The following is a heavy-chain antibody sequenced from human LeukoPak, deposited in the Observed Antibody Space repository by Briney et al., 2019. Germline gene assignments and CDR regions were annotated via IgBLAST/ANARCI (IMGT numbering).Heavy chain of an antibody. CDR3: ARDNGGSYYEWMDY. D-gene: IGHD1-26*01. V-gene: IGHV3-48*03. Sequence: GGSLRLSCAASGFTFSSYEMNWVRQAPGKGLEWVSYISSSGSTIYYADSVKGRFTISRDNSKNTLYLQMNSLGAEDTAVYYCARDNGGSYYEWMDYWGQGTLVTVSS. J-gene: IGHJ4*01. CDR1: GFTFSSYE. CDR2: ISSSGSTI.